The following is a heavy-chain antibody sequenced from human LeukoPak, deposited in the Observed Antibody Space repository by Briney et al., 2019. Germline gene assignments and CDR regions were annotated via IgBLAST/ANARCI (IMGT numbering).Heavy chain of an antibody. D-gene: IGHD3-22*01. Sequence: PSETLSLTCTVSGGSISSYYWKWIRQPPGRGLEWIGYIYYSGSTNYNPSLKSRVTISVDTSKNQFSLKLSSVTAADTAVYYCARGDSSGSNWLDPWGQGTLVTVSS. J-gene: IGHJ5*02. CDR1: GGSISSYY. CDR3: ARGDSSGSNWLDP. CDR2: IYYSGST. V-gene: IGHV4-59*01.